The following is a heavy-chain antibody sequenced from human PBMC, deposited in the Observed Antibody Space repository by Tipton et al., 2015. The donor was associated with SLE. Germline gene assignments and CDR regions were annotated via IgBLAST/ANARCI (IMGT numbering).Heavy chain of an antibody. J-gene: IGHJ4*02. CDR1: GDSISRSVYY. V-gene: IGHV4-39*07. Sequence: TLSLTCTVSGDSISRSVYYWDWVRQSPGKGLEWIGSIFQTGSTYYNPSLKSRVTMSVDTSKNQFSLKLNSVTAADTAVYYCAVRRVGATSVGKSPFDHWGQGTLVTVSS. CDR3: AVRRVGATSVGKSPFDH. CDR2: IFQTGST. D-gene: IGHD1-26*01.